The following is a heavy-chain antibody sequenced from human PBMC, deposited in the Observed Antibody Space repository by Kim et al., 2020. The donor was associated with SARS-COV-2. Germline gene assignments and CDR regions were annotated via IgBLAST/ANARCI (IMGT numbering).Heavy chain of an antibody. V-gene: IGHV3-23*01. D-gene: IGHD3-10*01. CDR2: ISHSGGGA. CDR1: GFTLSSYA. Sequence: GGSLRLSCAASGFTLSSYAMSWVRQAPGQGLEWVVGISHSGGGAPYADSVKGRFTISRDNSKQTLYLQMNSLRAEDTAVYYCAKDEDSGLGSYRCGIFDYWGQGTLVTVSS. CDR3: AKDEDSGLGSYRCGIFDY. J-gene: IGHJ4*02.